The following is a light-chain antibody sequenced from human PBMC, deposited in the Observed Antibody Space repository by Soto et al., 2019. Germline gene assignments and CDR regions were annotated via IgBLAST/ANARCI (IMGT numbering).Light chain of an antibody. V-gene: IGLV1-51*01. CDR1: SSNIGNNY. Sequence: QSVLTQPPSVSAAPGQKVTISSSGSSSNIGNNYVSWYQQLPGTAPKLLIYDNNNRPSGIPDRFSGSKSGTSATLGITGLQTGDEADYYCGTWDSSLSAGVFGGGTKLTVL. CDR2: DNN. CDR3: GTWDSSLSAGV. J-gene: IGLJ3*02.